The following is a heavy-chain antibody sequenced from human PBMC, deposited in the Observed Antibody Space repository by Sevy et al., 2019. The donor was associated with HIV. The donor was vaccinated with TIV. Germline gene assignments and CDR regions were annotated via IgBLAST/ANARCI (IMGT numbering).Heavy chain of an antibody. CDR1: GGSIGHYY. J-gene: IGHJ6*02. CDR2: VYYTGST. Sequence: SETLSLTCTVSGGSIGHYYWSWIRQPPGKGLEWIAYVYYTGSTNYNPSLKVRVTIALDTPKNQFSLNLSSLTAADTAVYYCVRQGGLVDYGMDVWGQGTTVTVSS. D-gene: IGHD1-26*01. CDR3: VRQGGLVDYGMDV. V-gene: IGHV4-59*01.